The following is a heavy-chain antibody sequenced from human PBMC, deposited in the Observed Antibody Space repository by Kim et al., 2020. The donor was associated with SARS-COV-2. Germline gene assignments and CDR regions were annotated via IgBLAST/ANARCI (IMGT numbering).Heavy chain of an antibody. D-gene: IGHD3-10*01. J-gene: IGHJ4*02. CDR1: GYTFTSYA. Sequence: ASVKVSCKASGYTFTSYAMNWVRQAPGQGLEWMGWINTNTGNPTYAQGFTGRFVFSLDTSVSTAYLQISSLKAEDTAVYYCARAPMVRGVITLYYFDYWGQGTLVTVSS. CDR3: ARAPMVRGVITLYYFDY. V-gene: IGHV7-4-1*02. CDR2: INTNTGNP.